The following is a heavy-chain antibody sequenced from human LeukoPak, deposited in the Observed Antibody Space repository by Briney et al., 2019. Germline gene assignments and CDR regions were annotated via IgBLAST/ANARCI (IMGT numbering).Heavy chain of an antibody. V-gene: IGHV3-23*01. CDR3: AKASGSSSGWRFDY. D-gene: IGHD6-19*01. Sequence: GSLRLSCAASGFTFSSYAMSWVRQAPGKGLEWVSAISGSGGSTFYADSVKGRFTISRDNSKSTLYLQMNSLRDEDTAVYYCAKASGSSSGWRFDYWGQGILVTVSS. CDR1: GFTFSSYA. CDR2: ISGSGGST. J-gene: IGHJ4*02.